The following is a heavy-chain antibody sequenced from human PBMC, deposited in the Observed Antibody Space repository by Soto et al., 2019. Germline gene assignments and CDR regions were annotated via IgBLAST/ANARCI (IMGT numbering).Heavy chain of an antibody. CDR1: GGSISSYY. CDR3: ARGLTTYYYDSSGYSAWFDP. CDR2: IYYSGST. V-gene: IGHV4-59*01. J-gene: IGHJ5*02. D-gene: IGHD3-22*01. Sequence: SETLSLTCTVSGGSISSYYWSWIRQPPGKGLEWIGYIYYSGSTNYNPSLKSQVTISVDTSKNQFSLKLSSVTAADTAVYYCARGLTTYYYDSSGYSAWFDPWGQGTLVTVSS.